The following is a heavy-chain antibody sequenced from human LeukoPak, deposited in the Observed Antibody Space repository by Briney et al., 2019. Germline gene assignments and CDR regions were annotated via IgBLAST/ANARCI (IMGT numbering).Heavy chain of an antibody. CDR2: TSIKANSYTT. J-gene: IGHJ4*02. CDR3: ASISKLVGASSGTSVADY. D-gene: IGHD1-26*01. CDR1: GFTFSDHY. Sequence: GWSLRLSCAASGFTFSDHYMDWVRQAPGKGVEWVGRTSIKANSYTTEYAASVKGRFSISSDDSKNSLYLQMNSLKTEDTAVYYCASISKLVGASSGTSVADYWGQGTLVTVSS. V-gene: IGHV3-72*01.